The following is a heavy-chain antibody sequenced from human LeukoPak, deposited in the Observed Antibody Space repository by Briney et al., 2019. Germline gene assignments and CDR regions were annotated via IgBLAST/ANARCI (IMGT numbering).Heavy chain of an antibody. CDR2: INAGNGNT. CDR1: GYTFTSYA. Sequence: GASVKVSCKASGYTFTSYAMHWVRQAPGQRLEWMGWINAGNGNTKYSQKFQGRVTITRDTSASTAYIELSSLRSEDTAVYYCARDADSSWTYYFDYWGQGTLVTVSS. V-gene: IGHV1-3*01. J-gene: IGHJ4*02. CDR3: ARDADSSWTYYFDY. D-gene: IGHD6-13*01.